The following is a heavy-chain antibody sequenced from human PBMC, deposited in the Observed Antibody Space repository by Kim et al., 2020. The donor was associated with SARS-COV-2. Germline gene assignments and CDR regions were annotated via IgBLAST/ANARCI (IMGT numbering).Heavy chain of an antibody. V-gene: IGHV4-34*01. J-gene: IGHJ4*02. D-gene: IGHD6-19*01. CDR2: INHSGST. CDR3: ARGPYSSGWYGSLDY. Sequence: SETLSLTCAVYGGSFSGYYWSWIRQPPGKGLEWIGEINHSGSTNYNPSLKSRVTISVDTSKNQFSLKLSSVTAADTAVYYCARGPYSSGWYGSLDYWGQGTLVTVSS. CDR1: GGSFSGYY.